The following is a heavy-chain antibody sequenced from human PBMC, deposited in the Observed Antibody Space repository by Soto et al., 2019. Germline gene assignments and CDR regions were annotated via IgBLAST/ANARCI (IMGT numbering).Heavy chain of an antibody. J-gene: IGHJ5*02. D-gene: IGHD2-15*01. CDR1: GYSFTTYW. CDR2: IDPTDSDT. V-gene: IGHV5-10-1*01. CDR3: ATNDAQVDRRWFDP. Sequence: GESLKISCKGSGYSFTTYWISWVRQMPGKGLEWMGRIDPTDSDTYYSPSFQGHVTFSADKSISTVYLQWSSLKASDTAMYYCATNDAQVDRRWFDPCGQGTIVTVYS.